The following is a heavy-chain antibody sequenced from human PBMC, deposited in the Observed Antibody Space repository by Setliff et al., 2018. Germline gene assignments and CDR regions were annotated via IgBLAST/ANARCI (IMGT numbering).Heavy chain of an antibody. CDR3: ARSPSSGAYWNPRPFYSDY. CDR1: GGSISSDY. J-gene: IGHJ4*02. V-gene: IGHV4-59*08. Sequence: PSETLSLTCKVSGGSISSDYWAWIRQPPGKALEWIGYFYHSASSTYNPSLKSRVTISPDTSKNHFSLKVNSVTAADTALYYCARSPSSGAYWNPRPFYSDYWGQGTLVTVSS. D-gene: IGHD1-26*01. CDR2: FYHSASS.